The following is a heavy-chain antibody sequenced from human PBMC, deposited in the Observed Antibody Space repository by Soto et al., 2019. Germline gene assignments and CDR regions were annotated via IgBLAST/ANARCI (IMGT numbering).Heavy chain of an antibody. D-gene: IGHD6-13*01. CDR3: ARGYSSSWYGLTS. Sequence: SETLSLTCAVSGGSISSSKWWSWVRQPPGKGLEWIGYMYYNGNTYYSPSLKSRVTMSIDKSKSQFSLELTSVTAADTAVYYCARGYSSSWYGLTSWGQGTLVTVSS. V-gene: IGHV4-4*02. J-gene: IGHJ4*02. CDR1: GGSISSSKW. CDR2: MYYNGNT.